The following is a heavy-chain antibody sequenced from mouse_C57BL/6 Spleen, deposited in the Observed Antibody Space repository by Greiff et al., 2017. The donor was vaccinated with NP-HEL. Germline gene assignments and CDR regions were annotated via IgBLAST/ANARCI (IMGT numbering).Heavy chain of an antibody. CDR3: ARKEGGYWYFDV. J-gene: IGHJ1*03. V-gene: IGHV1-64*01. Sequence: QVQLQQPGAELVKPGASVKLSCKASGYTFTSYWMHWVKQRPGQGLEWIGMIHPNSGSTNYNEKFKSKATLTVDKSSSTAYMQLSSLTSEDSAVYYCARKEGGYWYFDVWGTGTTVTVSS. CDR1: GYTFTSYW. CDR2: IHPNSGST. D-gene: IGHD3-3*01.